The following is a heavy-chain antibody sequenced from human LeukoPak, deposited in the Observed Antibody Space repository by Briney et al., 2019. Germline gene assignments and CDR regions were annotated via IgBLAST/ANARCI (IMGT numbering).Heavy chain of an antibody. J-gene: IGHJ4*02. CDR1: GFTFSSYG. D-gene: IGHD3-16*02. CDR3: AKGPYDYVWGSYRYFDY. V-gene: IGHV3-33*06. CDR2: IWYDGSNK. Sequence: GGSLRLSCAASGFTFSSYGMHWVRQAPGKGLEWVAVIWYDGSNKYYADSVKGRFTISRDNSKNTLYLQMNSLRAEDTAVYYCAKGPYDYVWGSYRYFDYWGQGTLVTVSS.